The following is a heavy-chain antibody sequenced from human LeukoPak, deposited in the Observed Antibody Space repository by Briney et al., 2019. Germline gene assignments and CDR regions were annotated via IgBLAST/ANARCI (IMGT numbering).Heavy chain of an antibody. V-gene: IGHV3-30*02. CDR1: GFTFSIYG. D-gene: IGHD3-3*01. J-gene: IGHJ3*02. Sequence: GGSLRLSCVASGFTFSIYGMYWVRQAPGKGLEWVALIWSDGSNEYYADSVKGRFTISRDNSKNTLYLQMNSLRAEDTAVYYCATPGPRDFWSGHDAFDIWGQGTMVTVSS. CDR3: ATPGPRDFWSGHDAFDI. CDR2: IWSDGSNE.